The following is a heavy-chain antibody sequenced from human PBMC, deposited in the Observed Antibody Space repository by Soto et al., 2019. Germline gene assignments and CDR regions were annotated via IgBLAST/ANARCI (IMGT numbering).Heavy chain of an antibody. CDR2: IISMFGTT. V-gene: IGHV1-69*13. J-gene: IGHJ5*02. D-gene: IGHD2-2*01. CDR1: GGSITSYS. Sequence: VKVTCKACGGSITSYSGSWVRQAPGQGLEWMGGIISMFGTTHYAQKFQGRVTITADESTNTVYMELFRLRSDDTAIYYCARARCNSDGCYAWPAPWGQGTPV. CDR3: ARARCNSDGCYAWPAP.